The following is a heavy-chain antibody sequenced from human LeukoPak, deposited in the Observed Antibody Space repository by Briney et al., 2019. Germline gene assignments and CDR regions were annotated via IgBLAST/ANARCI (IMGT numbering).Heavy chain of an antibody. CDR2: LRGDGTTK. D-gene: IGHD3-16*01. CDR3: ASDWGLDT. V-gene: IGHV3-30*04. J-gene: IGHJ5*02. Sequence: GGALRLSCATSGFTFNIYTMVWLRQPPGKGLEWVAVLRGDGTTKFYPDSVKDRFTISRDTAKNTLFLQMNSLRADDTAVYYCASDWGLDTWGEGTLVAVYS. CDR1: GFTFNIYT.